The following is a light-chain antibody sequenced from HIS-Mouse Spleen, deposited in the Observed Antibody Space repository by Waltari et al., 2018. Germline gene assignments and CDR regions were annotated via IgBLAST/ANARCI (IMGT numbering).Light chain of an antibody. J-gene: IGKJ1*01. Sequence: EIQLTQSPSFLSASVGDSVTITCRASQGISSYLAWYQQKPGKAPKLLIYAASTLQIGVPSRFSGSGSGTEFTLTISSLQPEDFATYYCQQLNSYPPTFGQGTKVEIK. CDR3: QQLNSYPPT. CDR2: AAS. V-gene: IGKV1-9*01. CDR1: QGISSY.